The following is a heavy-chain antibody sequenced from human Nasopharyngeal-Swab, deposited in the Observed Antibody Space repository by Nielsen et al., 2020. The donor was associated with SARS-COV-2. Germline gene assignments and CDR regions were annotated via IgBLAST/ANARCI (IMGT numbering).Heavy chain of an antibody. D-gene: IGHD6-13*01. CDR3: ARSIVSSSWYAGAIWEYYYYGMDV. J-gene: IGHJ6*02. CDR2: ISYDGSNK. CDR1: GFTFSSYG. V-gene: IGHV3-30*03. Sequence: GGSLRLSCAASGFTFSSYGMHWVRQAPGKGLEWVAVISYDGSNKYYADSVKGRFTIFRDNSKNTLYLQMNSLRAEDTAVYYCARSIVSSSWYAGAIWEYYYYGMDVWGQGTTVTVSS.